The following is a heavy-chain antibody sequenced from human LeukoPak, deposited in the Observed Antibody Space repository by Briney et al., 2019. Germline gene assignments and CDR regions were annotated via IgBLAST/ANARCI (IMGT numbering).Heavy chain of an antibody. J-gene: IGHJ4*02. CDR1: GFTFSSYA. CDR2: IGGSGGST. Sequence: GGSLRLSCAASGFTFSSYAMSWVRQAPGKGLEWVSAIGGSGGSTYYADSVKGRFTISRDNSKNTLYLQMNSLRAEDTAVYYCAKFPSIQLWILDYWGQGTLVTVSS. CDR3: AKFPSIQLWILDY. D-gene: IGHD5-18*01. V-gene: IGHV3-23*01.